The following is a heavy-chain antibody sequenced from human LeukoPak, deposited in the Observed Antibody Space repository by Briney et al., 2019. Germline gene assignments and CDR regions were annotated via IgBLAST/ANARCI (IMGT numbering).Heavy chain of an antibody. V-gene: IGHV3-11*01. D-gene: IGHD4-11*01. CDR3: ARGPHDYDY. CDR1: GFSFSTYT. Sequence: GGSLRLSCTASGFSFSTYTMSWIRQAPGRGLEWVSYISSSGSTIYYADSVKGRFTISRDDAKNSLYLQMNSLRAEDTAVYYCARGPHDYDYWGQGTLVTVSS. CDR2: ISSSGSTI. J-gene: IGHJ4*02.